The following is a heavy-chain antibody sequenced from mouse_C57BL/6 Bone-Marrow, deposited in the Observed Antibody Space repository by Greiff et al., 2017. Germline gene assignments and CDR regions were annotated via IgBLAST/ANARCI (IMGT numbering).Heavy chain of an antibody. CDR2: IHPNSGST. D-gene: IGHD2-9*01. CDR1: GYTFTSYW. V-gene: IGHV1-64*01. J-gene: IGHJ3*01. Sequence: QVQLQQPGAELVKPGASVKLSCKASGYTFTSYWMHWVKQRPGQGLEWIGMIHPNSGSTNYNEKFKSKATLTVDKSSSAAYMQLCSLTSEDSAVYYCARSYYGYDGAWFSYWGQRALGTVSA. CDR3: ARSYYGYDGAWFSY.